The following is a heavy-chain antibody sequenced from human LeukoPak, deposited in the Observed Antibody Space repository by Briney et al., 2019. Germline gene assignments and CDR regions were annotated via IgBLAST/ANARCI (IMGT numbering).Heavy chain of an antibody. Sequence: ASVKVSCKASGYTFTSYDINWVRQATGQGLEWMGWMNPNSGNTGYAQKFQGRVTMTRNTSISTAYMELCSLRSEDTAVYYCARGAQYYYDSSGYYPEGDYWGQGTLVTVSS. V-gene: IGHV1-8*01. CDR3: ARGAQYYYDSSGYYPEGDY. CDR2: MNPNSGNT. CDR1: GYTFTSYD. J-gene: IGHJ4*02. D-gene: IGHD3-22*01.